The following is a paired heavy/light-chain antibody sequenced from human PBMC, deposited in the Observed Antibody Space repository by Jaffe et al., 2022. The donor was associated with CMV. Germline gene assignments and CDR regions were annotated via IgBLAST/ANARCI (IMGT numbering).Heavy chain of an antibody. J-gene: IGHJ4*02. CDR1: GFTFRSYG. CDR2: IGGGGGLT. D-gene: IGHD5-18*01. Sequence: EMQLLESGGGLVQPGGSLRLSCAASGFTFRSYGMGWVRQAPGKGLEWVSTIGGGGGLTYYADSVQGRFTISRDNSRNTLYLQMNNLRAEDTAVYFCAKGGYSYGYNDYWGQGTLVTVSS. CDR3: AKGGYSYGYNDY. V-gene: IGHV3-23*01.
Light chain of an antibody. CDR2: EAS. J-gene: IGKJ1*01. CDR3: QQRSTWPWT. Sequence: EIVLTQSPATLSLSPGERATLSCRASQSVSGFLAWYQHKPGQAPRLLIYEASNRATGIPGRLSGSGSGTDFTLTISSLEPEDSAVYYCQQRSTWPWTFGQGTKVEI. CDR1: QSVSGF. V-gene: IGKV3-11*01.